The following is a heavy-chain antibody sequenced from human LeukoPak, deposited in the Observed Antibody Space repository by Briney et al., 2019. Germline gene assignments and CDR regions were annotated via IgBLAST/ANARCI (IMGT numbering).Heavy chain of an antibody. D-gene: IGHD2-2*03. CDR3: AREAPLGGYCSSTSCPIDY. V-gene: IGHV3-73*01. Sequence: GSLRLSCAASGFTFSGSAIHWVRQASGKGLEWVGRIRSKANSYATAYAASVKGRFTISRDNSKNTLYLQMGSLRAEDMAVYYCAREAPLGGYCSSTSCPIDYWGQGTLVTVSS. CDR2: IRSKANSYAT. J-gene: IGHJ4*02. CDR1: GFTFSGSA.